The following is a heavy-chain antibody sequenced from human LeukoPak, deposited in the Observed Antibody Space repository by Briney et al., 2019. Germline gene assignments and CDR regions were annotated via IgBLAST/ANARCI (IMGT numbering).Heavy chain of an antibody. CDR3: ARWGVRTATSSLGY. V-gene: IGHV1-2*02. D-gene: IGHD1/OR15-1a*01. CDR1: GYTVSDCC. CDR2: INPNSGGT. J-gene: IGHJ4*01. Sequence: ASVKVSCKASGYTVSDCCLHGVRQAPGQGLEWMGWINPNSGGTNFAQKFRGRVTMTRDTSITTAYMELTRLKSDDTAVYYCARWGVRTATSSLGYWGQGTLVTVSS.